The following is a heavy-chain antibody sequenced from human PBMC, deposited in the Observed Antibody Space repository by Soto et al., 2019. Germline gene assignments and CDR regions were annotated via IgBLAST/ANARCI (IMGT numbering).Heavy chain of an antibody. D-gene: IGHD6-19*01. CDR1: GGSISSSSYY. J-gene: IGHJ5*02. CDR2: IYYSGST. CDR3: ARDGWANTSGWSWFDP. Sequence: SETLSLTCTVSGGSISSSSYYWGWIRQPPGKGLEWIGSIYYSGSTYYNPSLKSRVTISVDTSKNQFSLKLSSVTAADTAMYYCARDGWANTSGWSWFDPWGQGTLVTVSS. V-gene: IGHV4-39*07.